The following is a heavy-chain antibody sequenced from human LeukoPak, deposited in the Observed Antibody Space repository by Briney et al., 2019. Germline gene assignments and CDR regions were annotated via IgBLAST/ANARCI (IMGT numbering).Heavy chain of an antibody. CDR2: ISYDGSNK. CDR1: GFNFGSYD. D-gene: IGHD3-16*02. Sequence: PGGSLRHSCAASGFNFGSYDMHWVRQAPGKGLKWVAVISYDGSNKYYADSVKGRFTISRDNSKNTLYLQMNSLRAEDTAVYYCSKDREELSLQPLDYWGLGTLVTVSS. CDR3: SKDREELSLQPLDY. V-gene: IGHV3-30*18. J-gene: IGHJ4*02.